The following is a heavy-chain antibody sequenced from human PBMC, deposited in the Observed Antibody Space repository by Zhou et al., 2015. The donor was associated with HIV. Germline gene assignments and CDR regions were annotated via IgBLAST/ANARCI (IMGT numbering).Heavy chain of an antibody. CDR2: IKQDGDEK. CDR1: GFTFSSYS. Sequence: EVQLVESGGGLVKPGGSLRLSCAASGFTFSSYSMNWVRQAPGKGLEWVANIKQDGDEKYYADSAKGRFTISRDNAKNSLYLQMNSLRAEDTAVYYCARAGTLITMIVPNYFDYWGQGTLVTVSS. J-gene: IGHJ4*02. CDR3: ARAGTLITMIVPNYFDY. D-gene: IGHD3-22*01. V-gene: IGHV3-7*01.